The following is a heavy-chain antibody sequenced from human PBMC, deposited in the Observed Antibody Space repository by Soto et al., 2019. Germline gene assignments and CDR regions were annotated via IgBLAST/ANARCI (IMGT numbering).Heavy chain of an antibody. J-gene: IGHJ4*02. CDR2: IYYSGST. D-gene: IGHD3-10*01. CDR3: ARLAYYGSGSYYDRFLDY. Sequence: PSETLSLTCTVSGGSISSSSYYWGWIRQPPGKGLEWIGSIYYSGSTYYNPSLKSRVTISVDTSKNQFSLKLGSVTAADTAVYYCARLAYYGSGSYYDRFLDYWGQGTLVTVSS. CDR1: GGSISSSSYY. V-gene: IGHV4-39*01.